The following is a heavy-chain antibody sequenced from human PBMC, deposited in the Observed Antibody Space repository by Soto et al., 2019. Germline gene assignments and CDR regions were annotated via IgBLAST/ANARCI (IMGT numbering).Heavy chain of an antibody. CDR2: INQSGST. CDR1: GGSFSGYY. V-gene: IGHV4-34*01. J-gene: IGHJ6*02. D-gene: IGHD5-12*01. CDR3: ARGWGGYPNNWPLYYYGMDV. Sequence: SETLSLTCAVYGGSFSGYYWSWIRQPPGKGLEWIGEINQSGSTNYNPSLKSRVTISVDTSKNQFSLKLISVTAADTAVYYCARGWGGYPNNWPLYYYGMDVWGQGTTVTVSS.